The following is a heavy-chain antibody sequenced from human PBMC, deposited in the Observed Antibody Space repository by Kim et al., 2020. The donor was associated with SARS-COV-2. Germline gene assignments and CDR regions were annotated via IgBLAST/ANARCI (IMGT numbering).Heavy chain of an antibody. CDR3: ARDRYCTNGVCWDYYYGMDV. J-gene: IGHJ6*02. CDR2: INPSGGST. V-gene: IGHV1-46*01. CDR1: GYSVTSYY. D-gene: IGHD2-8*01. Sequence: ASVKVSCKASGYSVTSYYMHWVRQAPGQGLEWMGIINPSGGSTSYAQKFQGRVTMTRDTSTSTVYMELSSLRSEDTAVYYCARDRYCTNGVCWDYYYGMDVWGQGTTVTVSS.